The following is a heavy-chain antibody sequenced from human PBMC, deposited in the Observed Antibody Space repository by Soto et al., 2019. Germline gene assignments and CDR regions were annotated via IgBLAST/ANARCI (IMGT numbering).Heavy chain of an antibody. CDR1: GGTFSNYG. J-gene: IGHJ4*02. Sequence: QVKLVQSGTEVKRPGSSVKVSCKASGGTFSNYGLSWVRQAPGHGLQWMGGIIPLFGTLHNAREFQNRVTITADQSTGTASMDLRSLSYDDTAVYCCATTPFNMASAGSYYFDSWGQGILVTVSS. V-gene: IGHV1-69*01. CDR2: IIPLFGTL. CDR3: ATTPFNMASAGSYYFDS. D-gene: IGHD6-13*01.